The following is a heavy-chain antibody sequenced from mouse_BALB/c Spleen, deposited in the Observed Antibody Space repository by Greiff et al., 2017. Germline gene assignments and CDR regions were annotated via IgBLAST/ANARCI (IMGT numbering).Heavy chain of an antibody. J-gene: IGHJ3*01. Sequence: EVQLQQPGAELVKPGASVKMSCKASGYTFTDYNMHWVKQSHGKSLEWIGYIYPYNGGTGYNQKFKSKATLTVDNSSSTAYMELRSLTSEDSAVYYCARPLLRLPWFAYWGQGTLVTVSA. CDR2: IYPYNGGT. CDR3: ARPLLRLPWFAY. D-gene: IGHD1-2*01. V-gene: IGHV1S29*02. CDR1: GYTFTDYN.